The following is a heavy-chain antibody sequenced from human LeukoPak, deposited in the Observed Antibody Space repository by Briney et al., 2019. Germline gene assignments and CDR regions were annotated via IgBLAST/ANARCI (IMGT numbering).Heavy chain of an antibody. CDR2: VDPEDGET. V-gene: IGHV1-69-2*01. CDR3: APSQTRSRFGNWFDP. J-gene: IGHJ5*02. D-gene: IGHD6-13*01. CDR1: GYTFTDYY. Sequence: ASVKISCKASGYTFTDYYMHWVQQAPGKGLEWMGRVDPEDGETIYAEKFQGRVTITADTSTDTAYMELSSLRSEDTAVYYCAPSQTRSRFGNWFDPWGQGTLGTVSS.